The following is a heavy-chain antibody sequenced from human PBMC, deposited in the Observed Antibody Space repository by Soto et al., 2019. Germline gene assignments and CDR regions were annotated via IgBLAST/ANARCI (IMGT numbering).Heavy chain of an antibody. CDR3: ARGERATTGY. CDR1: GFIFSSYW. J-gene: IGHJ4*02. V-gene: IGHV3-74*01. CDR2: INPDGSST. Sequence: EAQLVESGGGLVQPGGSLRLSCAASGFIFSSYWMHWVRQAPGKGLVWLSRINPDGSSTNYVDSVKGRFTISRDNAKNTLYLQMNSRRGEDTAVYYCARGERATTGYWGQGTLVTVSS. D-gene: IGHD1-1*01.